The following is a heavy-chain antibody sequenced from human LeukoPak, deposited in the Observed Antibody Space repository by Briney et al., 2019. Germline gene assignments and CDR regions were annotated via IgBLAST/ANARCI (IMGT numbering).Heavy chain of an antibody. CDR1: GFTFSSYW. D-gene: IGHD2-15*01. CDR3: ACYGIAPPY. CDR2: INNDESST. J-gene: IGHJ4*02. V-gene: IGHV3-74*01. Sequence: GSLRLSCAASGFTFSSYWMHWVRQAPGKGLVWVSHINNDESSTSYADSVRGRFTISRDNAKNTLYLQMNSLRTEDTAVYYCACYGIAPPYWGQGTRVTVSS.